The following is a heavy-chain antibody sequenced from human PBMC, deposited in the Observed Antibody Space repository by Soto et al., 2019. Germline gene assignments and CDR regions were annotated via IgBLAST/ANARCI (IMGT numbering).Heavy chain of an antibody. CDR1: GLIFSNHQ. Sequence: GGSLRLSCAASGLIFSNHQMHWVRQAPGKGLEWVSRINTDGSITDYADSVKGRFTVSRDNPKSTLHLQMNSLRVEDTAVYYCARDTDGLHYWGQGTLVTVSS. V-gene: IGHV3-74*01. CDR2: INTDGSIT. J-gene: IGHJ4*02. CDR3: ARDTDGLHY.